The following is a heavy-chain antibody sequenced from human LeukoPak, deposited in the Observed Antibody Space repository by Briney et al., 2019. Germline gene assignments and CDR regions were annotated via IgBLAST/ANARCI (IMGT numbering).Heavy chain of an antibody. V-gene: IGHV3-9*01. CDR2: ISWNSGSI. D-gene: IGHD3-16*01. J-gene: IGHJ3*02. CDR3: AKGSNLWGARGAFDI. Sequence: PGGSLRLSCAASGFTFDDYAMHWVRQAPGKGLEWVSGISWNSGSIGYADSVKGRFTISRDNAKNSPYLQMNSLRAEDTALYYCAKGSNLWGARGAFDIWGQGTMVTVSS. CDR1: GFTFDDYA.